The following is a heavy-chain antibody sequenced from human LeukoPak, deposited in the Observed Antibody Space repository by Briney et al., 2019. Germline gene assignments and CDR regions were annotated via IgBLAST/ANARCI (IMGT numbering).Heavy chain of an antibody. V-gene: IGHV5-51*01. CDR1: GYLFTSNW. CDR2: IYPGDSDT. D-gene: IGHD3-10*01. CDR3: ARQDASGTYDAFDV. Sequence: KSGESLKISCKDSGYLFTSNWIAWVRQRPGKGLEWMGIIYPGDSDTRYSPSFQGRVTISADKSINTAYLLWSSLQASDTATYYCARQDASGTYDAFDVWGQGTVVTV. J-gene: IGHJ3*01.